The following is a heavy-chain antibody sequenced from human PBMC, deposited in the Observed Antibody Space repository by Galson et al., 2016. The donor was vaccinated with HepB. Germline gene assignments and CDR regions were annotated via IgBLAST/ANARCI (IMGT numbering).Heavy chain of an antibody. D-gene: IGHD3-10*01. CDR3: ARTSSRGLIIGGDYFDS. V-gene: IGHV3-7*01. CDR2: INQDGGEK. Sequence: SLRLSCAVSGFTFSTYWMSWVRQAPGKGLEWVANINQDGGEKYYLDSVKGRFTISRDNDQNSLYLQMSSLRVEDTAVYYCARTSSRGLIIGGDYFDSWGQGTLVTVSS. J-gene: IGHJ4*02. CDR1: GFTFSTYW.